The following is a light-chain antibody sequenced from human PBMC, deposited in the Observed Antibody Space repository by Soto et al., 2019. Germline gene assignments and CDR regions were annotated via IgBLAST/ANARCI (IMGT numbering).Light chain of an antibody. J-gene: IGKJ2*01. CDR2: GAS. V-gene: IGKV3-20*01. CDR1: QSVSSRY. CDR3: QLYGDSPFYT. Sequence: EIVLTQSPGTLSLSPGERATLSCRASQSVSSRYLAWYQQKPGQAPRLLIYGASSRATGIPDRFSGSGSGTDFTLTINRLEPEVFAVYYCQLYGDSPFYTFGQGTKLEIK.